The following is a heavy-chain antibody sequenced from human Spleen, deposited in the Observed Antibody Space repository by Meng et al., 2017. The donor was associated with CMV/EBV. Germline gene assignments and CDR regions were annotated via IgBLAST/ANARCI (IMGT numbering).Heavy chain of an antibody. D-gene: IGHD3-3*01. V-gene: IGHV2-5*01. J-gene: IGHJ4*02. Sequence: FSGFSLTTGGVGVAWIRQPPGKALEWLALIYWNDDDRYSPSLKSRLTITKDTSKNQVVLTMTNMDPVDTATYYCAHSSHHDFGVVGDYWGPGTLVTVSS. CDR3: AHSSHHDFGVVGDY. CDR2: IYWNDDD. CDR1: GFSLTTGGVG.